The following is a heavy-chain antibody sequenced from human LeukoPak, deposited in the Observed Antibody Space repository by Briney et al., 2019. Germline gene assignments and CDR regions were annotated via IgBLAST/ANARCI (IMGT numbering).Heavy chain of an antibody. CDR3: ARHSSSWYEFDY. CDR2: IYYSGST. D-gene: IGHD6-13*01. V-gene: IGHV4-31*03. CDR1: GGSISSGGYY. J-gene: IGHJ4*02. Sequence: SETLSLTCTVSGGSISSGGYYWSWIRQHPGKGLEWIGYIYYSGSTYYNPSLKSRVTISVDTSKNQFSLKLSSVTAADTAVYYCARHSSSWYEFDYWGQGTLVTVSS.